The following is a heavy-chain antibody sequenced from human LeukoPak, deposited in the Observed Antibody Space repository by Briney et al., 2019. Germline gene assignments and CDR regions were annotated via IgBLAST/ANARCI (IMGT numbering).Heavy chain of an antibody. D-gene: IGHD7-27*01. CDR2: IYYTGSI. CDR3: ARRPFNWGSGDAFDI. J-gene: IGHJ3*02. CDR1: GGSISTSSFY. V-gene: IGHV4-39*01. Sequence: PSETLSLTCTVSGGSISTSSFYWGWIRQPPGKGLEWIGSIYYTGSIYYNPSLKSRGTISVDTSKNQFSLKLSSLTAADTAVYYCARRPFNWGSGDAFDIWGQGTMVTVSS.